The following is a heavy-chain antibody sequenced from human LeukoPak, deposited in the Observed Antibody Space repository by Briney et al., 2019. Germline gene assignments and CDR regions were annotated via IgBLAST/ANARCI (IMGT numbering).Heavy chain of an antibody. Sequence: SETLSLTCTVSAGSLSSTGQYWGWIRQPPGKGLELIGTVVSSGSTHYNPSLMSRATRAGDRSKNQFSLKLSSVTSADTAVYYCARDWDGGYDFNVFDIWGPGTVVTVSS. CDR1: AGSLSSTGQY. J-gene: IGHJ3*02. V-gene: IGHV4-39*07. CDR2: VVSSGST. CDR3: ARDWDGGYDFNVFDI. D-gene: IGHD5-12*01.